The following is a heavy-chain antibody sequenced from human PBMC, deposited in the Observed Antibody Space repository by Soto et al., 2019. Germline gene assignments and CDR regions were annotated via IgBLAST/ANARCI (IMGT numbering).Heavy chain of an antibody. CDR1: GFTFSSYG. V-gene: IGHV3-33*01. J-gene: IGHJ4*02. CDR3: ARGARGYSYVFDY. D-gene: IGHD5-18*01. Sequence: QVQLVESGGGVVQPGRSLRLSCAASGFTFSSYGMHWVRQAPGKGLEWVAVIWYDGSNKYYADSVKGRFTISRDNSKNTLYLQMNSLRAEDTAVYYCARGARGYSYVFDYWGQGTLVTVSS. CDR2: IWYDGSNK.